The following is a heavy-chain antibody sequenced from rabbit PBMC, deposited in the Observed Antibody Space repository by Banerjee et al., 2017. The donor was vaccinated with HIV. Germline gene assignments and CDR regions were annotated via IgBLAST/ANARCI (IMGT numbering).Heavy chain of an antibody. CDR1: GFSFSSNYD. CDR3: ARDQIGYGYFNL. D-gene: IGHD6-1*01. Sequence: QEQLVESGGGLVQPEGSLTLTCTASGFSFSSNYDMCWVRQAPGKGLEWIACVGTSSGSTVYASWAKGRFTISKTSSTTVTLQMASLTGADTATYFCARDQIGYGYFNLWGPGTLVTVS. J-gene: IGHJ4*01. CDR2: VGTSSGST. V-gene: IGHV1S45*01.